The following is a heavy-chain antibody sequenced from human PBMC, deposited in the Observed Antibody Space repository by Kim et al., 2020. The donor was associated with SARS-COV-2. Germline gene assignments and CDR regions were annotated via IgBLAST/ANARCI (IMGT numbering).Heavy chain of an antibody. V-gene: IGHV4-39*07. CDR2: IYYSGST. Sequence: SETLSLTCTVSGGSISSSSYYWGWIRQPPGKGLEWIGSIYYSGSTYYNPSLKSRVTISVDTSKNQFSLKLSSVTAADTAVYYCARDTGLYSGYEPYYFDYWGQGTLVTVSS. D-gene: IGHD5-12*01. CDR3: ARDTGLYSGYEPYYFDY. CDR1: GGSISSSSYY. J-gene: IGHJ4*02.